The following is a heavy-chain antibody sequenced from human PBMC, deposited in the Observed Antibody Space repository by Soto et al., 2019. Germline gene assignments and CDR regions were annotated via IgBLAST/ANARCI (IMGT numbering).Heavy chain of an antibody. CDR1: GYTFTSYG. V-gene: IGHV1-18*01. J-gene: IGHJ4*02. Sequence: GASVKVSCKASGYTFTSYGISWVRQAPGQGLEWMGWISAYNGNTNYAQKLQGRVTMTTDTSTSTAYMELRSLRSDDTAVYYCALATFGDTSTEFDYWGQGTLVTVSS. CDR2: ISAYNGNT. D-gene: IGHD3-10*01. CDR3: ALATFGDTSTEFDY.